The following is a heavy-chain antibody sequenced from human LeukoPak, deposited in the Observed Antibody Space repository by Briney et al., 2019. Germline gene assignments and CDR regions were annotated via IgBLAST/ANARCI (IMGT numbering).Heavy chain of an antibody. D-gene: IGHD6-6*01. CDR1: GYTFTGYY. J-gene: IGHJ3*02. Sequence: ASVKVSCKASGYTFTGYYMHWVRRAPGQGLEWMGWINPNTGGTLYAQNFQGRVTMTRDTSTSTAYMELSSLTSDDTAVYYCARVRIAVRFVTNDAFDIWGQGTMVTVSS. CDR2: INPNTGGT. V-gene: IGHV1-2*02. CDR3: ARVRIAVRFVTNDAFDI.